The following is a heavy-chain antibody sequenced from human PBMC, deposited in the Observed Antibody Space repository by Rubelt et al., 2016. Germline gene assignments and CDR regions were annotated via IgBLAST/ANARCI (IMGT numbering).Heavy chain of an antibody. CDR3: ARHQDCGGDCFAFDI. Sequence: QLQLQESGPGLAKPSETLSLTCTVSGGSISSSSYYWGWIRQPPGKGLEWIGSIYYSGSTYYNPSPMSRVSISVDTSKNQFSRKLSSVTAADTAVYYCARHQDCGGDCFAFDIWGQGTMVTVAS. CDR1: GGSISSSSYY. CDR2: IYYSGST. V-gene: IGHV4-39*01. J-gene: IGHJ3*02. D-gene: IGHD2-21*02.